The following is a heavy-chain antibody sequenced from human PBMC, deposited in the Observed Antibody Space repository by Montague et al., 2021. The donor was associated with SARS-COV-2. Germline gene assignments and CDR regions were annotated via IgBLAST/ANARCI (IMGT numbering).Heavy chain of an antibody. V-gene: IGHV3-23*01. CDR2: ISASGVRT. D-gene: IGHD3-10*01. CDR1: GFIFSTYA. J-gene: IGHJ4*02. Sequence: SLRLSCAASGFIFSTYAMTWVRQAPGKGLEWVSSISASGVRTHYPDSVKGRFTISRDNSKNTLYLQMSSLRAEDTAVYFCLNYHGSGSYGDFWGQGTLVTVSP. CDR3: LNYHGSGSYGDF.